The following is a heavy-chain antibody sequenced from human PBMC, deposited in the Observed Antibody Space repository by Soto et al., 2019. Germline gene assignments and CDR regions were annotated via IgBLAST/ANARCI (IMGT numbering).Heavy chain of an antibody. Sequence: EVQLVESGGGLVQPGGSLRLSCTASGFNSSRFWTHWVRQVPGRGLVWVSHINSDGSRTSYADSVKGRFTISRDNAKTTLYLQMNSLRAEDTAVYYCARDLSSCSSARCYSFYYGMDVWGQGTTVTVSS. V-gene: IGHV3-74*01. CDR2: INSDGSRT. D-gene: IGHD2-2*01. CDR1: GFNSSRFW. J-gene: IGHJ6*02. CDR3: ARDLSSCSSARCYSFYYGMDV.